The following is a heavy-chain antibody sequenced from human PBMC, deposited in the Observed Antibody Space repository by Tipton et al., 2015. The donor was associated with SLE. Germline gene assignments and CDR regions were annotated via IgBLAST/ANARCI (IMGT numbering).Heavy chain of an antibody. D-gene: IGHD6-13*01. CDR1: GGFFSGYY. J-gene: IGHJ4*02. CDR2: INHSGST. Sequence: TLSLTCAVYGGFFSGYYWSWIRQPPGKGLEWIGEINHSGSTNYNPSLKSRVTISVDTSKNQFSLKLSSVTAADTAVYYCARGRTAAGRALNYWGQGTLVTVSS. V-gene: IGHV4-34*01. CDR3: ARGRTAAGRALNY.